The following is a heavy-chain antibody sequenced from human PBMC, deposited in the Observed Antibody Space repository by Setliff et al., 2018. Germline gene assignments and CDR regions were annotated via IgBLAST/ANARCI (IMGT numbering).Heavy chain of an antibody. Sequence: GASVKVSCKASGYTFTSYYMHWVRQAPGQGLEWMGTINPSSGRTSYAQKFQGRVTMTRDTSTSTVYMDMSSLRSEDTAVYYCARDVFPYHYEGAFDIWGQGTMVTVSS. CDR3: ARDVFPYHYEGAFDI. CDR2: INPSSGRT. D-gene: IGHD3-22*01. V-gene: IGHV1-46*01. CDR1: GYTFTSYY. J-gene: IGHJ3*02.